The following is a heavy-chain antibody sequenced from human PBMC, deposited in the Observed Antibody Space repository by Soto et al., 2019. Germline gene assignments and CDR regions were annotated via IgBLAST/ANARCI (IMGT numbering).Heavy chain of an antibody. V-gene: IGHV3-30*18. CDR3: AKVLGRRGYSGYFDY. CDR1: GFTFSSYG. D-gene: IGHD5-12*01. J-gene: IGHJ4*02. CDR2: ISYDGSNK. Sequence: QVQLVESGGGVVQPGRSLRLSCAASGFTFSSYGMYWVRQAPGKGLEWVAVISYDGSNKYYADSVKGRFTISRDNSKNTLYLQMNSLRAEDTAVYYCAKVLGRRGYSGYFDYWGQGTLVTVSS.